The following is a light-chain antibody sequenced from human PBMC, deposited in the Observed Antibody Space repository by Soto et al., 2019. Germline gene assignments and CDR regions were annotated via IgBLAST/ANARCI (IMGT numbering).Light chain of an antibody. CDR1: QGISQY. J-gene: IGKJ5*01. V-gene: IGKV1-9*01. CDR2: AAS. CDR3: QQLFDSPIT. Sequence: DIHLTQSPSLLSASVGDRVTITCRASQGISQYVAWYQQKPGKAPKLLIYAASTLESGVPSRFSATVSGTEFSLTITSLQPEDFATYYCQQLFDSPITFGQGTRLEIK.